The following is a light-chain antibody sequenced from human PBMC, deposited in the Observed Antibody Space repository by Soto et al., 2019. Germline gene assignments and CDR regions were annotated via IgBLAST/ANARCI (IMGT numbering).Light chain of an antibody. CDR1: QSVSSY. Sequence: DIVLTQSPGTLSLSPGERATLSFRASQSVSSYLAWYQQKPGQAPRLLIYDASNRATGIPARFSGSGSGTDFTLTINRLEPEDFAVYYCQQYGSSITFGQGTRLEIK. CDR2: DAS. V-gene: IGKV3-20*01. J-gene: IGKJ5*01. CDR3: QQYGSSIT.